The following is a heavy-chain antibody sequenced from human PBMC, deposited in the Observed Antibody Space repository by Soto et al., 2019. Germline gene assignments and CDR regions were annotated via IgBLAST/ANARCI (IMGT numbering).Heavy chain of an antibody. D-gene: IGHD2-15*01. CDR1: GYTFTSYG. J-gene: IGHJ3*02. V-gene: IGHV1-18*01. Sequence: ASVKVSCKASGYTFTSYGISWVRQAPGQGLEWMGWISAYNGNTNYAQKLQGRVTMTTDTSTSTAYMELRSLRSDDTAVYYCAIFSAGSWHDAFDIWGQGTMVTVSS. CDR3: AIFSAGSWHDAFDI. CDR2: ISAYNGNT.